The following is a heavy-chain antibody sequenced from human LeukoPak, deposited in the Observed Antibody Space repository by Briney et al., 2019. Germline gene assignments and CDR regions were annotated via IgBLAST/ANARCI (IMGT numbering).Heavy chain of an antibody. Sequence: SETLSLTCTVSGGSISSYYWSWIRQPPGKGLEWIGYIYYSGSTNYNPSLKSRVTISVDTSKNQFSLKLSSVTAADTAVYYCAREGGYGSGPFDYWGQGTLVTVSS. J-gene: IGHJ4*02. CDR3: AREGGYGSGPFDY. V-gene: IGHV4-59*01. D-gene: IGHD3-10*01. CDR1: GGSISSYY. CDR2: IYYSGST.